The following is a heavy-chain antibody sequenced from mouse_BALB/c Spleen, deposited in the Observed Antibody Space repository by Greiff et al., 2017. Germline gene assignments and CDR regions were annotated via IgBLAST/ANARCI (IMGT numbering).Heavy chain of an antibody. Sequence: VQVVESGPGLVAPSQSLSITCTVSGFSLTSYGVHWVRQPPGKGLEWLGVIWAGGSTNYNSALMSRLSISKDNSKSQVFLKMNSLQTDDTAMYYCAREGSDGGYYDYWGQGTTLTVSS. CDR2: IWAGGST. CDR3: AREGSDGGYYDY. CDR1: GFSLTSYG. J-gene: IGHJ2*01. V-gene: IGHV2-9*02. D-gene: IGHD2-3*01.